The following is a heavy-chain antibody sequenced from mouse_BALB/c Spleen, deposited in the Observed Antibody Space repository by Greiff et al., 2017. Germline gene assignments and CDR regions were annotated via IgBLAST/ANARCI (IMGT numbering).Heavy chain of an antibody. V-gene: IGHV2-3*01. CDR3: VRNPPGAMDY. J-gene: IGHJ4*01. Sequence: VKLVESGPGLVAPSQSLSITCTVSGFSLTSYGVSWVRQPPGKGLEWLGVIWGDGSTNYHSALISRLSISKDNSKSQVFFKMNSLQANDTAIYYCVRNPPGAMDYWGQGTSVTVSS. CDR1: GFSLTSYG. CDR2: IWGDGST.